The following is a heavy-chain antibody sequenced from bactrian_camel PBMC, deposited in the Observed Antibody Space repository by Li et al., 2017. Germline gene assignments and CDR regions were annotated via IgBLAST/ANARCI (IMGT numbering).Heavy chain of an antibody. CDR3: KKDLRACTAPKYTY. CDR2: ISINGRDT. V-gene: IGHV3S6*01. Sequence: HVQLVESGGGSVQAGGSLRLSCAASQYAEKPSCMAWFRQRPGKEREGVAGISINGRDTVYDDSVKGRFTISQDNAKNTMYLQMNSLEPEDTAIYYCKKDLRACTAPKYTYWGQGTQVTVS. CDR1: QYAEKPSC. J-gene: IGHJ4*01.